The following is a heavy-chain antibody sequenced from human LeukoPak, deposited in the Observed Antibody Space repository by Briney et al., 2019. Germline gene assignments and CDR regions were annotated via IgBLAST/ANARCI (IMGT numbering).Heavy chain of an antibody. CDR3: ARERGGSGWLIFDY. CDR2: IYYSGTT. V-gene: IGHV4-59*01. CDR1: GGSFSGYY. J-gene: IGHJ4*02. Sequence: SETLSLTCAVYGGSFSGYYWSWIRQPPGKGLEWIGYIYYSGTTYYNPSLKSRVTISVDTSKNHFSLNLSSVAAADTAVYYCARERGGSGWLIFDYWGQGTLVTVSS. D-gene: IGHD6-19*01.